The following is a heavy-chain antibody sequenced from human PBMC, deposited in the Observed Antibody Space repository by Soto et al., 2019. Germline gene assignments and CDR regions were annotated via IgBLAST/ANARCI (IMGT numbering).Heavy chain of an antibody. V-gene: IGHV1-69*13. D-gene: IGHD6-6*01. CDR1: GGTFSSYA. J-gene: IGHJ5*02. Sequence: SVKVSCKASGGTFSSYAISWVRQAPGQGLEWMGGIIPIFGTANYAQKFQGRVTITADESTSTAYMELSSLRSEDTAVYYCASSSSGSFWFDPWGQGTLVTVYS. CDR2: IIPIFGTA. CDR3: ASSSSGSFWFDP.